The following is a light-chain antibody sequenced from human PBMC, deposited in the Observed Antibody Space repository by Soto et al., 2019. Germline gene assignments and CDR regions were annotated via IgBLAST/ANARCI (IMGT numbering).Light chain of an antibody. CDR1: SSHVGGYNS. J-gene: IGLJ1*01. Sequence: QSVLTQPASLSGSPGQSITFSCTRTSSHVGGYNSVSWYQQHPGKAPKVIIFDVSSRPSGVSSRFSGSKSGNTASLTISGLQAEDEADYYCCSYGSGSTLYVFGAGTKVTVL. V-gene: IGLV2-14*03. CDR3: CSYGSGSTLYV. CDR2: DVS.